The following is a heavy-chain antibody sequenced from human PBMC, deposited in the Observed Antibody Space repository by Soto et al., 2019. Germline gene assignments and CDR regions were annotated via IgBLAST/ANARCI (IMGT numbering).Heavy chain of an antibody. J-gene: IGHJ6*03. CDR1: GFSLSTSGVG. V-gene: IGHV2-5*02. CDR2: IYWDDDK. D-gene: IGHD3-9*01. Sequence: QITLKESGPTLVKPTQTLTLTCTFSGFSLSTSGVGVGWIRQFPGKALEWLALIYWDDDKRYSPSLKSRLTITKDTSKDQVVLTMTNMDPVDTATYFCAHSVGYFDWSIKNYYYYMDVWGKGTTVTVSS. CDR3: AHSVGYFDWSIKNYYYYMDV.